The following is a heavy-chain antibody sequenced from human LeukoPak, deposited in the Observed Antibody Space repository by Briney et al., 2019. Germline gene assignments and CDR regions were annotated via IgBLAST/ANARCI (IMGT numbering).Heavy chain of an antibody. D-gene: IGHD4-17*01. J-gene: IGHJ5*02. Sequence: SETLSLTCTVSGGSISSNSYYWGWIRQSPGKGLEWIANIYYTGSTYYNPSLKSRITISVDTSKNEFSLKLTSVTSADTAVYYCARGYGDYVDWFDPWGQGTLVTVSS. CDR1: GGSISSNSYY. CDR3: ARGYGDYVDWFDP. CDR2: IYYTGST. V-gene: IGHV4-39*07.